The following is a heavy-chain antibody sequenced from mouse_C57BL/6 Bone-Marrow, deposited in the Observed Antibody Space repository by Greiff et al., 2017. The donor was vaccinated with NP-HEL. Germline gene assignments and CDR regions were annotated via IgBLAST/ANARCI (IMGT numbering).Heavy chain of an antibody. CDR1: GYSITSGYY. Sequence: EVQLQESGPGLVKPSQSLSLTCSVTGYSITSGYYWNWIRQFPGNKLEWMGYISYDGSNNYNPSLKNRISITRDTSKNQFFLKLNSVTTEDTATYYCAQDGGPLVAYWGQGTLVTVSA. D-gene: IGHD3-3*01. CDR2: ISYDGSN. J-gene: IGHJ3*01. CDR3: AQDGGPLVAY. V-gene: IGHV3-6*01.